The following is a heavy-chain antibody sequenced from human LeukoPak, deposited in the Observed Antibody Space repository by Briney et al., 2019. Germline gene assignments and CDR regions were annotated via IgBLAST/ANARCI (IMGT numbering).Heavy chain of an antibody. CDR3: ASGDAFDI. V-gene: IGHV3-7*01. J-gene: IGHJ3*02. Sequence: GGSLRLPCAASGLTFYSHWMSWVRQAPGKGLEWVANIKQDGSEKYHADSVKGRFTISRDNAKDSLYLQMNSLRVEDTAVYYCASGDAFDIWGQGTMVTVSS. CDR2: IKQDGSEK. CDR1: GLTFYSHW.